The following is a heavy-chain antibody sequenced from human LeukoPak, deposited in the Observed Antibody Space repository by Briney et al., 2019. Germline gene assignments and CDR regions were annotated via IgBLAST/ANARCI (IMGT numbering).Heavy chain of an antibody. CDR2: INSDGSST. CDR3: ARAPYGDYSDY. J-gene: IGHJ4*02. CDR1: GFTFSSYW. Sequence: GGSLRLSCAASGFTFSSYWMHWVRQAPGKGLVWVSRINSDGSSTSYADSVKGRFTISRDNAKDTLYLQMNSLRAEDTAVYYCARAPYGDYSDYWGQGTLVTVSS. V-gene: IGHV3-74*01. D-gene: IGHD4-17*01.